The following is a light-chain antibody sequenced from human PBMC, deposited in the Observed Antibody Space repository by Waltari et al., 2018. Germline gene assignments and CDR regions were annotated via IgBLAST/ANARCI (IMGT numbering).Light chain of an antibody. V-gene: IGLV2-23*02. CDR1: SSDIGSYDF. CDR3: CSYGGTTNWM. Sequence: QSGLTQPASVSGSPGQSITISCTGTSSDIGSYDFVSWYLLLPGKAPKLLISEVSQRPSGVSTRFSGSKSGNTASLTISGLQAEDEADYYCCSYGGTTNWMFGGGTRLTV. J-gene: IGLJ3*02. CDR2: EVS.